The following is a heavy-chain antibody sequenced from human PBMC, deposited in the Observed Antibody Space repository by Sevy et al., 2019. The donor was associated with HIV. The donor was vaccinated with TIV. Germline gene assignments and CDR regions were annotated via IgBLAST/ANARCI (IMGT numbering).Heavy chain of an antibody. Sequence: GGSLRLSCIGSGFSFSYYGIHWVRQSPGKGLDWVALISHDGINEYYADSVKGRFTISRDNSKNTVYLEMNSLRNEDTAIYFCANAYSGSYSHSYLFALDVWGQGTTVTVSS. D-gene: IGHD1-26*01. V-gene: IGHV3-30*18. CDR3: ANAYSGSYSHSYLFALDV. CDR2: ISHDGINE. J-gene: IGHJ6*02. CDR1: GFSFSYYG.